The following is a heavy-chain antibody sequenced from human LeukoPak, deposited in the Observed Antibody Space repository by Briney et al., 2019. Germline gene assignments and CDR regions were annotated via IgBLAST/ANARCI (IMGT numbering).Heavy chain of an antibody. CDR2: INPNSGGT. Sequence: ASVKVSCKASGYTFTSYDINWVRQATGQGLEWMGWINPNSGGTNYAQKFQGRVTMTRDTSISTAYMELSRLRSDDTAVYYCARSLAYCGGDCPIHYWGQGTLVTVSS. CDR3: ARSLAYCGGDCPIHY. V-gene: IGHV1-2*02. CDR1: GYTFTSYD. D-gene: IGHD2-21*02. J-gene: IGHJ4*02.